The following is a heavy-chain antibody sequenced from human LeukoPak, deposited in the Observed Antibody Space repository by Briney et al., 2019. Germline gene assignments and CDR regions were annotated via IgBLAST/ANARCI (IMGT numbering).Heavy chain of an antibody. D-gene: IGHD1-1*01. CDR3: ARGKRGESIPTPGTLDY. CDR1: GGSISSSDYY. V-gene: IGHV4-30-4*01. Sequence: SQTLSLTCTVSGGSISSSDYYWTWIRQPPGKGLEWIGYIFYSGTTYYNPSLKSRLAMSVDTSKNQFSLNVSSVVAADTAIYYCARGKRGESIPTPGTLDYWGQGTLVTVSS. J-gene: IGHJ4*02. CDR2: IFYSGTT.